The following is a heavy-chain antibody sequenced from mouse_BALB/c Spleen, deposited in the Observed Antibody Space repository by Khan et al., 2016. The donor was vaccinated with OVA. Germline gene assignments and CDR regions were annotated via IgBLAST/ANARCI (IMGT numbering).Heavy chain of an antibody. Sequence: QVQLQQSGAELAKPGASVKMSCKASGYTFISYWMHWVKQRPGQGLEWIGYITPSTGYSEYNQKFKDKATLTSDKSSSTAYMQLSSLTSEDSAVYYGARAIFDGYPPFAYWGQGTLVTVSA. CDR1: GYTFISYW. CDR2: ITPSTGYS. J-gene: IGHJ3*01. D-gene: IGHD2-3*01. CDR3: ARAIFDGYPPFAY. V-gene: IGHV1-7*01.